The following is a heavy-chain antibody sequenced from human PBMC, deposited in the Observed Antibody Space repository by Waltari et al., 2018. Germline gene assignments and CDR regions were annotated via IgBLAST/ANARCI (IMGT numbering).Heavy chain of an antibody. Sequence: QVQLQQWGAGLLKPSETLSLPCAVYGGSFSGYYWRWIRQPSGTGLGSLGEINHSGSTNYNPSLKSKVTISVDTAKNQFSLKLSSVTAADTAVYYCARGPLSLGLVRITMVRGNLLEGMDVWGQGTTVTVSS. V-gene: IGHV4-34*01. J-gene: IGHJ6*02. D-gene: IGHD3-10*01. CDR3: ARGPLSLGLVRITMVRGNLLEGMDV. CDR2: INHSGST. CDR1: GGSFSGYY.